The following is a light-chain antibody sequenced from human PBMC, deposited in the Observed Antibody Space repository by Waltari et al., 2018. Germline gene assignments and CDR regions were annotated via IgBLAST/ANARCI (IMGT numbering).Light chain of an antibody. CDR2: GAS. Sequence: DIQMTQSPSSLSASIGDRVTITCRASQGLRNDLGWYQQKPGRAPRRLIYGASTLQTGVPSRFSGSGSGTDFTLTISSLQPEDLATYYCLQHSDYPFTFGPGTKVHVK. CDR3: LQHSDYPFT. J-gene: IGKJ3*01. V-gene: IGKV1-17*01. CDR1: QGLRND.